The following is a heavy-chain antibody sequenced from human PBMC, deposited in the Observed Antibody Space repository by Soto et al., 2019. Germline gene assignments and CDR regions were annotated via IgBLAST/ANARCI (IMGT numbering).Heavy chain of an antibody. CDR2: ISGSGGST. Sequence: EVQLLESGGGLVQPGGSLRLSCAASGFTFSSYAMSWVRQAPGKGLEWVSAISGSGGSTYYADSVKGRFTISRDNSKNTLYLQMNSLRAEDTAVYDCAKDEYYYDSSGYSGWGQGTLVTVSS. J-gene: IGHJ4*02. CDR1: GFTFSSYA. D-gene: IGHD3-22*01. V-gene: IGHV3-23*01. CDR3: AKDEYYYDSSGYSG.